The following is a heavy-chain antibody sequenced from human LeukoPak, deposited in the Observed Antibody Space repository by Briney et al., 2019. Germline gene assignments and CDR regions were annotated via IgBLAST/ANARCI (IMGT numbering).Heavy chain of an antibody. CDR3: AKDRVPGTYYLIPDY. V-gene: IGHV3-30*02. CDR2: ISYDGSKK. CDR1: GFLFSGFG. D-gene: IGHD3-10*01. Sequence: GGSLRLSCETSGFLFSGFGMHWVRQSPGKGLEWIAFISYDGSKKYYGDSVKGRFTISRDSSKKILYLQMNALTTEHTAVYYCAKDRVPGTYYLIPDYWGQGTLVIVSS. J-gene: IGHJ4*02.